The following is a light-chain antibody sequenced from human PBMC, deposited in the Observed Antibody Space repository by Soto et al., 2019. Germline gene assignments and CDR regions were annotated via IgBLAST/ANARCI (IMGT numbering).Light chain of an antibody. CDR3: QQYNSYSWT. CDR2: KAS. V-gene: IGKV1-5*03. CDR1: QTISSW. Sequence: DIQMTQSPSTLSGSVVDIVTITCRASQTISSWLAWYQQKPGKAPKLLIYKASTLKSGVPSRFSGSGSGTEFTLTISSLQPDDFATYYCQQYNSYSWTFGQGTTGDIK. J-gene: IGKJ1*01.